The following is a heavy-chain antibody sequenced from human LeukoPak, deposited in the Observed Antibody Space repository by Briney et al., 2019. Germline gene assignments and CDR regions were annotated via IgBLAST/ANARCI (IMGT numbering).Heavy chain of an antibody. V-gene: IGHV6-1*01. CDR2: TYYRSKWYN. D-gene: IGHD6-13*01. Sequence: SPTLSLTCAISGDSVSSNSAAWNWIRQSPSRGLEWLGRTYYRSKWYNDYAVSVKSRITINPDTSKNQFSLQLNSVTPEDTAVYYCASGGIAAAGGTFDYWGQGTLVTVSS. CDR1: GDSVSSNSAA. CDR3: ASGGIAAAGGTFDY. J-gene: IGHJ4*02.